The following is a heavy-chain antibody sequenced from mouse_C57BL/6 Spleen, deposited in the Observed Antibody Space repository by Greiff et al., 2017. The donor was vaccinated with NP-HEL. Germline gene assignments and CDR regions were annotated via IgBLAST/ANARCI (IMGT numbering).Heavy chain of an antibody. Sequence: QVQLQQPGAELVKPGASVKLSCKASGYTFTSYWMHWVKQRPGRGLEWIGRIDPISGGTKYNEKFKSKATLTGDKPSSTAYMQLSSLTSEDYAVYYCARGMRYYLDYWGQGTTLTVSS. CDR2: IDPISGGT. V-gene: IGHV1-72*01. J-gene: IGHJ2*01. CDR1: GYTFTSYW. CDR3: ARGMRYYLDY.